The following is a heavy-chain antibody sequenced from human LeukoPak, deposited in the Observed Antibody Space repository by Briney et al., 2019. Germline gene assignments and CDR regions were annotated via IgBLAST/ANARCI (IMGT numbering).Heavy chain of an antibody. CDR3: ARDLGTSGWYTFDF. D-gene: IGHD6-19*01. J-gene: IGHJ5*01. CDR1: GDRVSSKNGA. Sequence: SQTLSLTFAISGDRVSSKNGAWNWIRQSPSRGLEWLGRTYYRSKWYDEYADSVKGRVTISPDTSKNQFSLHVYSVTPEDTAVYYCARDLGTSGWYTFDFWGQGTLVTVSS. V-gene: IGHV6-1*01. CDR2: TYYRSKWYD.